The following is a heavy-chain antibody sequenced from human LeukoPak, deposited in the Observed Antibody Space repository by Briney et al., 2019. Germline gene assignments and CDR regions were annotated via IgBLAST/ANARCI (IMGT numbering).Heavy chain of an antibody. CDR2: INHSGST. CDR3: ARRVPATAHNWFDP. D-gene: IGHD2-2*01. CDR1: GGSFSGYY. J-gene: IGHJ5*02. V-gene: IGHV4-34*01. Sequence: SETLSLTCAVYGGSFSGYYWSWIRQPPGKGLEWIGEINHSGSTNYNPSLKSRVTISVDTSKKQFSLKLSSVTAADTAVYYCARRVPATAHNWFDPWGQGTLVTVSS.